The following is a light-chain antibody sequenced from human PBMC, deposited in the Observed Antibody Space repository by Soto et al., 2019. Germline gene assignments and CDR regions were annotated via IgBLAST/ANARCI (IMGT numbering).Light chain of an antibody. CDR2: GAS. V-gene: IGKV3-20*01. Sequence: EIVLTQSPGTLSLSPGERVARSCRASQSASSSYLAWYQQTPGQAPRLISYGASTSATGIPDRFSGSGSGTEFSLTISRLEPEDVAVFYCQQYGNTPWTFGQGTKVDIK. CDR1: QSASSSY. J-gene: IGKJ1*01. CDR3: QQYGNTPWT.